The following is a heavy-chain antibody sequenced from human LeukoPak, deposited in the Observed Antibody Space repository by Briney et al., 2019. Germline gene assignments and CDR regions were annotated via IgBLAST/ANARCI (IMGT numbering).Heavy chain of an antibody. CDR1: GGTFSSYA. D-gene: IGHD3-16*01. V-gene: IGHV1-69*13. Sequence: SVKVSCKASGGTFSSYAISWVRQAPGQGLEWMGGIIPIFGTANYAQKFQGRVTITADESTSTAYMELSSLRSEDTAVYYCASGGVTFGANYYYYMDVWGKGTTVTVSS. CDR2: IIPIFGTA. J-gene: IGHJ6*03. CDR3: ASGGVTFGANYYYYMDV.